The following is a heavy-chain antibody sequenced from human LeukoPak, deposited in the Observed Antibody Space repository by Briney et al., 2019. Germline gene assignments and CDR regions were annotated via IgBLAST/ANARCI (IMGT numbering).Heavy chain of an antibody. CDR3: ARDLHYYGSGP. CDR2: ISGTSSYM. D-gene: IGHD3-10*01. Sequence: PGGSLRLSCVAYGFNFRDYSMNWVRQAPGKGLDWVSGISGTSSYMYYGDSVKGRFTVSRDNAKNSLYLQMESLRVEDTAVHYCARDLHYYGSGPWGQGTLVTVSS. CDR1: GFNFRDYS. J-gene: IGHJ5*02. V-gene: IGHV3-21*01.